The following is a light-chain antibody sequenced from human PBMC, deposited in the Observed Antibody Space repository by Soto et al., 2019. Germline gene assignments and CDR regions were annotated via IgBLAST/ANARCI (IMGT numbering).Light chain of an antibody. Sequence: IQMTQSPSSLSASVGDRVTITFRASQSIRNYLNWYQQKPGKAPKVLIYAASSLQSGVPSRFSGSGSGTDFTLSINSLQPDDIATYYCQNYDSAPITFGQGTRLENK. CDR2: AAS. CDR1: QSIRNY. CDR3: QNYDSAPIT. J-gene: IGKJ5*01. V-gene: IGKV1-39*01.